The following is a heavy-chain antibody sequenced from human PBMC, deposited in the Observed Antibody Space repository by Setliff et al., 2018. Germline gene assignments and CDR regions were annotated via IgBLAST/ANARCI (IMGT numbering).Heavy chain of an antibody. Sequence: PSEPLSLTCTVSGYSISSGYYWGWVRQPPGKGLEWLGTLSDSGSTYYNPSFKGRVTISEHSSQTQFFLELSSVTAADTAVYYCARHRGYSSPSLEYYYYGLNVWGQGTTVTVSS. D-gene: IGHD3-22*01. V-gene: IGHV4-38-2*02. CDR3: ARHRGYSSPSLEYYYYGLNV. CDR2: LSDSGST. J-gene: IGHJ6*02. CDR1: GYSISSGYY.